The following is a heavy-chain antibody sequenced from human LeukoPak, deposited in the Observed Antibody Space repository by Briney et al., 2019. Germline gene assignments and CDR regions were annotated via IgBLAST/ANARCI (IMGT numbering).Heavy chain of an antibody. CDR2: IYYSGST. Sequence: SEALSLTCTVSGGSISSYYWSWIRQPPGKGLEWIGYIYYSGSTNYNPSLKSRVTISVDTSKNQFSLKLGSVTAADTAVYYCARGAHYYGSGSYYDYWGQGTLVTVSS. D-gene: IGHD3-10*01. CDR3: ARGAHYYGSGSYYDY. J-gene: IGHJ4*02. V-gene: IGHV4-59*01. CDR1: GGSISSYY.